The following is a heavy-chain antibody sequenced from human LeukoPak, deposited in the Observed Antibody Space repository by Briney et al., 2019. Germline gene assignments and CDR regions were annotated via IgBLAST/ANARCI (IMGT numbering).Heavy chain of an antibody. V-gene: IGHV1-69*05. CDR1: GGTFSSYA. CDR3: ARGVFGHFWSGPRKSYYFDY. CDR2: IIPIFGTA. Sequence: SVKVSCKASGGTFSSYAISWVRQAPGQGLEWMGGIIPIFGTANYAQKFQGRVTITTDESTSTAYMELSSLRSEDTAVYYCARGVFGHFWSGPRKSYYFDYWGQGTLVTVSS. D-gene: IGHD3-3*02. J-gene: IGHJ4*02.